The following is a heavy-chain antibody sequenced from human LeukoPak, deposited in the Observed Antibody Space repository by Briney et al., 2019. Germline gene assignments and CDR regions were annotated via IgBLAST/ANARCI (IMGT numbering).Heavy chain of an antibody. V-gene: IGHV3-30*18. J-gene: IGHJ6*03. CDR2: ISYDGRNK. CDR3: AKSYSYYHMDD. Sequence: GRSLRPSCAASGFTFSRYGMHWVRQAPGKGLEWVAVISYDGRNKYYADSVKGRFTISRDNSKNTLYLQMNSLRVEDTAVYYCAKSYSYYHMDDWGKGTSVTVSS. CDR1: GFTFSRYG.